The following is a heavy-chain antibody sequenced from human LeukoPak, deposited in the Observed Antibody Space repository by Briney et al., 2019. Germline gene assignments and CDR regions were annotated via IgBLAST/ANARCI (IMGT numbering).Heavy chain of an antibody. CDR3: ASTNYRGGSTGYNWFDP. J-gene: IGHJ5*02. CDR2: ISYDGSSE. D-gene: IGHD1-26*01. Sequence: GGSLRLSCAASGFTFSSYGMHWVRQAPGKGLEWVAVISYDGSSESYPDSVKGRFTISRDNSKNMLYLQMNSLRGEDTAVYYCASTNYRGGSTGYNWFDPWGQGTLVTVSS. CDR1: GFTFSSYG. V-gene: IGHV3-30*03.